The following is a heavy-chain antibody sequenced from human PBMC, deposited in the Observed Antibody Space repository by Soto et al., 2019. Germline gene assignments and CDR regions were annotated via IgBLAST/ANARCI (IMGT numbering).Heavy chain of an antibody. CDR3: ARGHGRVWDIVVVVAAQMSYFDL. D-gene: IGHD2-15*01. CDR2: IYSGGST. V-gene: IGHV3-66*01. J-gene: IGHJ2*01. CDR1: GFTVSSNY. Sequence: EVQLVESGGGLVQPGGSLRLSCAASGFTVSSNYMSWVRQAPGKGLEWVSVIYSGGSTYYADSVKGRFTISRDNSKNTLYLQMNSLRAEDTAVYYCARGHGRVWDIVVVVAAQMSYFDLWGRGTLVTVSS.